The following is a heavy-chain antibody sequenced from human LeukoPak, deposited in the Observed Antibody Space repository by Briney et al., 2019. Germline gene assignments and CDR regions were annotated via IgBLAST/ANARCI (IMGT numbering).Heavy chain of an antibody. D-gene: IGHD6-13*01. V-gene: IGHV1-69*13. CDR2: IIPIFGTA. CDR1: GGTFSSYA. J-gene: IGHJ5*02. CDR3: ARCPSSSWKENWFDP. Sequence: TVKVSCKASGGTFSSYAISWVRQAPGQGLEWMGGIIPIFGTANYAQKFQGRVTITADESTSTAYMELSSLRSEDTAVYYCARCPSSSWKENWFDPWGQGTLVTVSS.